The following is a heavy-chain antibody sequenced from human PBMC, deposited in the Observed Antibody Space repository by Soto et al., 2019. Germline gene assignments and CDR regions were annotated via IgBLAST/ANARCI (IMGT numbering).Heavy chain of an antibody. D-gene: IGHD6-6*01. CDR3: VRGDEAALLHS. Sequence: SATLPLTWAVYGGSFSGYYWSWIRQPPGKGLEWIGEISHSGDTSYNPSLKSRVTISVDTSKTQFSLRLTSVTAADTAVYYCVRGDEAALLHSRGQGSLVIGSS. J-gene: IGHJ4*02. CDR2: ISHSGDT. CDR1: GGSFSGYY. V-gene: IGHV4-34*01.